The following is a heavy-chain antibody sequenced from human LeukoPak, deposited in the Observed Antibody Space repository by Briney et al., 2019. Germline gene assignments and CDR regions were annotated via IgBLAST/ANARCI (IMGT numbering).Heavy chain of an antibody. D-gene: IGHD3-22*01. Sequence: ASVKVSCKASGYTFTYRYLHWVRQAPGQALEWMGWITPFNGNTNYAQKFQDRVTITRDRSMSTAYMELSSLRSEDTAVYYCARGAMIAPSADYWGQGTLVTVSS. CDR3: ARGAMIAPSADY. V-gene: IGHV1-45*02. CDR1: GYTFTYRY. CDR2: ITPFNGNT. J-gene: IGHJ4*02.